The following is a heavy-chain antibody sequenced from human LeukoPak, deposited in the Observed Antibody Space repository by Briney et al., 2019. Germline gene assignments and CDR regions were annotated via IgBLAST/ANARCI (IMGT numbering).Heavy chain of an antibody. J-gene: IGHJ6*03. CDR1: GGSISSYY. Sequence: SETLSLTCTVSGGSISSYYWSWIRQPPGKGLEWIGYIYYSGSTNYNPSLKSRVTISVDTSKNQFSLKLSSVTAADTAVYYCARDIANWNYVGYYYYYMDVWGKGTTVTVSS. CDR3: ARDIANWNYVGYYYYYMDV. CDR2: IYYSGST. D-gene: IGHD1-7*01. V-gene: IGHV4-59*12.